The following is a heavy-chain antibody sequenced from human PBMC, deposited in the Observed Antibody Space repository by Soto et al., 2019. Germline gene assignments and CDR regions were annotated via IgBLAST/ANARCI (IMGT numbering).Heavy chain of an antibody. V-gene: IGHV1-69*01. J-gene: IGHJ4*02. D-gene: IGHD3-22*01. CDR2: IMPIFGSA. CDR3: ARQFDSDTSGYYYAY. CDR1: GGTFSTNT. Sequence: QVQLVQSGAEVKKPGSSVKVSCKASGGTFSTNTISWVRQAPGQGLEWMGGIMPIFGSANYAQKFQGRVTITAHEYTRTVYMELSRLTSEVTAVYYCARQFDSDTSGYYYAYWGQGTLVTVSS.